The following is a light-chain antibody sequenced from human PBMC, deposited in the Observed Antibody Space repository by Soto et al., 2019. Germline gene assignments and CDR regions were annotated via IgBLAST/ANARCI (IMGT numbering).Light chain of an antibody. Sequence: PGERVTLSCSASQSVSSSYLTWYQQKPGQAPRLLIYGASTRATGIADRFSGSGSGTDFTLTISRLEPEDFAVYYCQLYGTSPKTFGQGTKVDIK. CDR3: QLYGTSPKT. CDR2: GAS. CDR1: QSVSSSY. V-gene: IGKV3-20*01. J-gene: IGKJ1*01.